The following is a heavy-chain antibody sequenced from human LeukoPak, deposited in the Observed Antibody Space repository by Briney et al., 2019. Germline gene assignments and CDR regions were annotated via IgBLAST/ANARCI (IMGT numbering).Heavy chain of an antibody. CDR1: GGSISSGDYY. V-gene: IGHV4-30-4*01. CDR3: AREVRGHFDY. CDR2: IYYSGST. Sequence: PSETLSLTCTVSGGSISSGDYYWSWIRRPPGKGLEWIGYIYYSGSTYSNPSLKSRVTISVDTSKNQFSLKLSSVTAADTAVYYCAREVRGHFDYWGQGTLVTVSS. J-gene: IGHJ4*02. D-gene: IGHD3-10*01.